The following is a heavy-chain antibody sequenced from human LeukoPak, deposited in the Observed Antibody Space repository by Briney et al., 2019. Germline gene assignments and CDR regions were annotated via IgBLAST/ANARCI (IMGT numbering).Heavy chain of an antibody. V-gene: IGHV3-53*04. CDR2: IYSGGST. D-gene: IGHD5-24*01. CDR1: GFTVSSNY. CDR3: ARGGRWLQFGGYFDY. J-gene: IGHJ4*02. Sequence: GSLRLSCAASGFTVSSNYMSWVRQAPGKGLEWVSVIYSGGSTYYADSVKGRFTISRHNSKNTLYLQMNSLRAEDTAVYYCARGGRWLQFGGYFDYWGQGTLVTVSS.